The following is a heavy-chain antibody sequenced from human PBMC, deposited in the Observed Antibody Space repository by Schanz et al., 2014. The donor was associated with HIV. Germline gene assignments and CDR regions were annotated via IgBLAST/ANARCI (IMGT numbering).Heavy chain of an antibody. CDR1: GFTFSNYA. J-gene: IGHJ6*02. Sequence: EVQLLESGGGLVQPGGSLRLSCAASGFTFSNYAMNWVRQAPGKGLEWVSSISTSRSYIDYADSVKGRFTISRDNAKNSLYLQMNSLRAEDTAVYYCARDTADIVATITNYYYGMDVWGQGTTVTVSS. CDR2: ISTSRSYI. CDR3: ARDTADIVATITNYYYGMDV. V-gene: IGHV3-21*01. D-gene: IGHD5-12*01.